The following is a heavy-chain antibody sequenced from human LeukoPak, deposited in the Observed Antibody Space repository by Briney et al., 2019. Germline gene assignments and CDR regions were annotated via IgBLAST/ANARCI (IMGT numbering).Heavy chain of an antibody. Sequence: ASVKVSCKASGYTFTGYYMHWVRRAPGQGLEWMGWINPNSGGTNYAQKFQGRVTMTRDTSISTAYMELSRLRSDDTAVYYCARGTSITIFGVVIQHDAFDIWGQGTMVTVSS. V-gene: IGHV1-2*02. CDR1: GYTFTGYY. CDR3: ARGTSITIFGVVIQHDAFDI. J-gene: IGHJ3*02. D-gene: IGHD3-3*01. CDR2: INPNSGGT.